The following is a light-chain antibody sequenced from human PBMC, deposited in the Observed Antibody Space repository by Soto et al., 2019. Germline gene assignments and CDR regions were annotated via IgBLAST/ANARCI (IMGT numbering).Light chain of an antibody. J-gene: IGKJ4*01. V-gene: IGKV1-12*01. CDR1: QGISSW. CDR2: AAS. Sequence: DIQMTQSPSSVSASVGDRVTITCRASQGISSWLAWFQQKPGEPPRLLIYAASSLHTGVPSRFSGSGSGTDFTLTISSLQPEDCATYYCQQGNSFPLTFGGGTKVESK. CDR3: QQGNSFPLT.